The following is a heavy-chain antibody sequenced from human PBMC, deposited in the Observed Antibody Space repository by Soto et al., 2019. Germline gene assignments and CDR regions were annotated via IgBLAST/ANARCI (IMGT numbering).Heavy chain of an antibody. J-gene: IGHJ6*02. D-gene: IGHD3-22*01. V-gene: IGHV4-31*03. CDR2: IYYSGST. Sequence: QVQLQESGPGLVKPSQTLSLTCTVSGGSISSGGYYWSWIRQHPGKGLEWIGYIYYSGSTYYNPSLQSRVTISVDTSKNQFSLKLSSVPAADTAVYYCARHNYDSSGTAVDVWGQGTTVTVSS. CDR1: GGSISSGGYY. CDR3: ARHNYDSSGTAVDV.